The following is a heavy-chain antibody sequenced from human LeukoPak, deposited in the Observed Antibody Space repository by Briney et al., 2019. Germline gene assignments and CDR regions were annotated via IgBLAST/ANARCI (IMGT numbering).Heavy chain of an antibody. V-gene: IGHV4-59*01. CDR3: ASLDSSGSGAFDI. Sequence: SETLSLTCTVSGGSISSYYWSWIRQPPGKGLEWIGYIYYSGSTNYNPSLKGRVTISVDTSKNQFSLKLSSVTAADTAVYYCASLDSSGSGAFDIWGQGTMVTVSS. D-gene: IGHD3-22*01. CDR1: GGSISSYY. CDR2: IYYSGST. J-gene: IGHJ3*02.